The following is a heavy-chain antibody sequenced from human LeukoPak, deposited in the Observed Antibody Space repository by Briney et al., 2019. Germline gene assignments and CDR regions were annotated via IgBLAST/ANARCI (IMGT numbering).Heavy chain of an antibody. CDR2: IYPGDSDT. CDR1: GYSFTSYW. V-gene: IGHV5-51*01. CDR3: ARQLRDSSGYYYGGIDI. Sequence: GESLKISCKGSGYSFTSYWIGWVRQMPGKGLEWMGIIYPGDSDTRYSPSFQGQVTISADKSISTAYLQWSSLKASDTAKYYCARQLRDSSGYYYGGIDIWGQGTMVTVSS. J-gene: IGHJ3*02. D-gene: IGHD3-22*01.